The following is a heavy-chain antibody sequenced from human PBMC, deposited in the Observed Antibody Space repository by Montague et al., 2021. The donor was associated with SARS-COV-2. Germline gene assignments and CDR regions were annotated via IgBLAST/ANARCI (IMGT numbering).Heavy chain of an antibody. V-gene: IGHV4-59*01. CDR3: AREGLNNWFDP. Sequence: SETLSLTCTVSTGSISSYYWSWVRQPPGKRLEWIGYIYYRGSTNYNPSLESRVTISVDKSKNQFSLKLRSVTAADTAVYFCAREGLNNWFDPWGQGTLVIVSS. CDR2: IYYRGST. CDR1: TGSISSYY. J-gene: IGHJ5*02.